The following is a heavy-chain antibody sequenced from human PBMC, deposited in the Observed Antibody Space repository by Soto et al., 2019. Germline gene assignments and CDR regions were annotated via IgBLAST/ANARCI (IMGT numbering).Heavy chain of an antibody. D-gene: IGHD3-9*01. Sequence: ASVKVSCKVSGYTLTELSMHWVRQAPGKGLEWMGGFDPEDGETIYAQKFQGRVTMNEDTSTDTAYMELSSLRSEDTAVYYCATLYYDILTGYPYYFDYWGQGTLVTVSS. V-gene: IGHV1-24*01. J-gene: IGHJ4*02. CDR2: FDPEDGET. CDR1: GYTLTELS. CDR3: ATLYYDILTGYPYYFDY.